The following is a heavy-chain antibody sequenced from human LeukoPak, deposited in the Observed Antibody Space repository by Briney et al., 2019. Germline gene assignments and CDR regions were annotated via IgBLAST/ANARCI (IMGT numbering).Heavy chain of an antibody. CDR3: AKEPGPPDDFWSGPPFDY. CDR1: GFTFSSYG. J-gene: IGHJ4*02. Sequence: GGSLRLSCAASGFTFSSYGMHWVRQAPGKGLEWVAFIRYDGSNKYYADSVKGRFTISRDNSKNTLYLQMNSLRAEDTAVYYCAKEPGPPDDFWSGPPFDYWGQGTLVTVSS. V-gene: IGHV3-30*02. CDR2: IRYDGSNK. D-gene: IGHD3-3*01.